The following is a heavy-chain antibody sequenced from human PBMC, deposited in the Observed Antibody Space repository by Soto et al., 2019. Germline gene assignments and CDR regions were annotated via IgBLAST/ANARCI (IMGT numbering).Heavy chain of an antibody. J-gene: IGHJ6*03. D-gene: IGHD1-7*01. V-gene: IGHV1-18*01. CDR1: GYTFTSYG. Sequence: ASVKVSCKASGYTFTSYGISWVRQAPGQGLEWMGWISAYNGNTNYAQKLQGRVTMTTDTSTSTAYMELRSLRSDDTAMYYCARGVTSAGTPTYYYYMDVWGKGTTVTVSS. CDR3: ARGVTSAGTPTYYYYMDV. CDR2: ISAYNGNT.